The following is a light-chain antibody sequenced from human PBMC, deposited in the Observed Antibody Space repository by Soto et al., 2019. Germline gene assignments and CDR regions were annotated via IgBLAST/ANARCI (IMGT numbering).Light chain of an antibody. CDR1: SSDVGGYDF. J-gene: IGLJ3*02. CDR3: CSYAGSYNLGV. V-gene: IGLV2-11*01. Sequence: QSVLTQPRSVSGSPGQSVTISCTGTSSDVGGYDFVSWYQQHPGKAPKLMIHDVTKRPSGVPDRFSGSKSGNSASLTISGLQAEDDADYYCCSYAGSYNLGVFGGGTKLTVL. CDR2: DVT.